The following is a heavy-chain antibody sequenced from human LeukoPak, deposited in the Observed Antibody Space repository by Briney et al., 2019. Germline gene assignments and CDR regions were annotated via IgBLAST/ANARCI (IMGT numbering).Heavy chain of an antibody. Sequence: AETLSLTCTVSGGSFSAYYWHWFRQPPGKGLEWIGEINYSGSTKYNPSLKSRVTISIDTTKNQFSLKLSSVTAADTAVYYCAQWGNNMDVWGKGTTVT. CDR2: INYSGST. CDR1: GGSFSAYY. CDR3: AQWGNNMDV. J-gene: IGHJ6*03. D-gene: IGHD3-16*01. V-gene: IGHV4-34*01.